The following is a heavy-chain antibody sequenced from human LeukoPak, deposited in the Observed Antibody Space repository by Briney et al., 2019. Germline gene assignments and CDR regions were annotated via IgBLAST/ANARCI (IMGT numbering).Heavy chain of an antibody. CDR3: RHSQLAYCGGDCAGAFDY. CDR1: GFTFSSYA. J-gene: IGHJ4*02. CDR2: ISGSGGST. Sequence: PGGSLRLSCAASGFTFSSYAMSWVRQAPGKGLEWVSAISGSGGSTYYADSVKGRFTISRDNSKNTLYLQMNSLRAEDTAVYYCRHSQLAYCGGDCAGAFDYWGQGTLVTLSS. V-gene: IGHV3-23*01. D-gene: IGHD2-21*02.